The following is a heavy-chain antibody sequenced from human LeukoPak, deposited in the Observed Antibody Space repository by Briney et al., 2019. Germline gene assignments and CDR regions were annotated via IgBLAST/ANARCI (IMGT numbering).Heavy chain of an antibody. CDR2: IRYDGSNK. CDR1: GFTFSSYG. V-gene: IGHV3-30*02. J-gene: IGHJ4*02. Sequence: PGGSLRLSCAASGFTFSSYGMHWVRQAPCKGLEWVAFIRYDGSNKYYADSVKGRFTNSRDNSKNTLYLQMNSLRAEDTAVYYCAKDGVPAALSAYYFDYWGQGTLVTVSS. CDR3: AKDGVPAALSAYYFDY. D-gene: IGHD2-2*01.